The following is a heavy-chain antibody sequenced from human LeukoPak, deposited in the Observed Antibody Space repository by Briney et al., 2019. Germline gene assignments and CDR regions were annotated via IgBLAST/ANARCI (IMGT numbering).Heavy chain of an antibody. V-gene: IGHV4-61*02. CDR3: ARYREGYNCVPHALDI. D-gene: IGHD5-24*01. Sequence: KSSQTLSLTCTVSGASVSSTDYFWNWLRQPAGKGLDWIGRIYASGNTDYNPSLKSRVTMSLDTSKNQFSLNMNSVTAADSAVYFCARYREGYNCVPHALDIWGQGTVVTVSS. CDR2: IYASGNT. J-gene: IGHJ3*02. CDR1: GASVSSTDYF.